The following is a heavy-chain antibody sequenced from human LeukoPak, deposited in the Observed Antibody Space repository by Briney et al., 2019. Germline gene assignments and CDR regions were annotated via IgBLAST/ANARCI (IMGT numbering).Heavy chain of an antibody. CDR3: ARRGPLSADAFDI. V-gene: IGHV4-61*02. J-gene: IGHJ3*02. Sequence: SQTLSLTCTVTGGSISSGSYYWSWIRQPAGKGLEWLGRIYTSRSPNYNPSLKSRVTIAVDTSKNQFSLKLSSVTAADTAVYYCARRGPLSADAFDIWGQGTMVTVSS. CDR1: GGSISSGSYY. CDR2: IYTSRSP. D-gene: IGHD2-2*01.